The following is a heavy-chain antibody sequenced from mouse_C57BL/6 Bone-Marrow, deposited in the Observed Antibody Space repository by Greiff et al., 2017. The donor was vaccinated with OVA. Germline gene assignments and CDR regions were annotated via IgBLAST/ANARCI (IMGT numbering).Heavy chain of an antibody. Sequence: EVQLQQSGPELVKPGASVKISCKASGYTFTDYYMNWVKQSHGKSLEWIGDINPNNGGTSYNQKFKGKATLTVDKSSSTAYMELRSLTSEDSAVYYCARDGVYLLGLRRGYYYAMDYWGQGTSVTVSS. J-gene: IGHJ4*01. V-gene: IGHV1-26*01. CDR1: GYTFTDYY. CDR2: INPNNGGT. D-gene: IGHD2-2*01. CDR3: ARDGVYLLGLRRGYYYAMDY.